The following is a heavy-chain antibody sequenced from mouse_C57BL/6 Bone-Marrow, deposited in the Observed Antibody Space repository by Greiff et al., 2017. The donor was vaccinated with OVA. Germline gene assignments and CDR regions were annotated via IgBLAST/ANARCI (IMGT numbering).Heavy chain of an antibody. CDR2: IDPETGGT. Sequence: VQLQESGAELVRPGASVTLSCKASGYTFTDYEMHWVKPTPVHGLEWIGAIDPETGGTAYNQKFKGKAILTADKSSSTAYMELRSLTSEDSAVYYCTRMEYYGSSPTEYFDVWGTGTTVTVSS. J-gene: IGHJ1*03. CDR1: GYTFTDYE. CDR3: TRMEYYGSSPTEYFDV. D-gene: IGHD1-1*01. V-gene: IGHV1-15*01.